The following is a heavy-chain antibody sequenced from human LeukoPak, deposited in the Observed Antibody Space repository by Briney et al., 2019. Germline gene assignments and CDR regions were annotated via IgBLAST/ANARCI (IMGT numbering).Heavy chain of an antibody. V-gene: IGHV3-30*04. CDR1: GFTFSSYA. CDR3: ARDDYGDYILDY. D-gene: IGHD4-17*01. CDR2: ISHDGSNK. Sequence: PGRSLRLSCAASGFTFSSYAMHWVRQAPGRGLEWVAVISHDGSNKYYADSVKGRFTISRDNSKNTLYLQMNSLRAEDTAVYYCARDDYGDYILDYWGQGTLVTVSS. J-gene: IGHJ4*02.